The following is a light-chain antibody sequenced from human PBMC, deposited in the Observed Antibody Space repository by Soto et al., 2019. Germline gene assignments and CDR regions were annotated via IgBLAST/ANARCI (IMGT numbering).Light chain of an antibody. CDR2: DVT. Sequence: QSVLTQPASVSGSPGQSITISCTGTSSDVGGYIYVSWYQQHPGKAPKLMIYDVTSRPSGVSYRFSGSKSGNTASLTISALQAEDEAAFYCSSYTTTSSYVLGCGTKVTVL. CDR1: SSDVGGYIY. CDR3: SSYTTTSSYV. J-gene: IGLJ6*01. V-gene: IGLV2-14*03.